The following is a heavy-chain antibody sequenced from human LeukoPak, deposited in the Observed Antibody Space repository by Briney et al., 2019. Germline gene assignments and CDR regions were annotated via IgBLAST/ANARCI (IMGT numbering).Heavy chain of an antibody. CDR3: ARGRLKRVPFTKVAGALDY. V-gene: IGHV1-18*01. CDR2: IGTYNGNT. D-gene: IGHD6-19*01. J-gene: IGHJ4*02. Sequence: GASVKVSCKASGYTLRNYGITWVRQAPGQGLEWMGWIGTYNGNTDYAQKFQGRVIMTADTSTTTAHMELRSLRSDDTAVYYCARGRLKRVPFTKVAGALDYWGQGTRVTVSS. CDR1: GYTLRNYG.